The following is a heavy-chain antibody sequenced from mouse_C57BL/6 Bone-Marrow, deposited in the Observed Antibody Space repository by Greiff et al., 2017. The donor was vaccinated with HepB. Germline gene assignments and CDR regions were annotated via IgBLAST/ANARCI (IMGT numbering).Heavy chain of an antibody. CDR1: GFTFTDYE. V-gene: IGHV1-15*01. CDR3: TRTFPYYYGSSPSY. J-gene: IGHJ2*01. CDR2: IDPETGGT. Sequence: VQLPQSGAELVRPGALVTLSCKASGFTFTDYEMHWVKQTTVHGPEWIGAIDPETGGTAYNQKFKGKAILTADKSSSTAYMELRSLTSEDSAVYYCTRTFPYYYGSSPSYWGQGTTLTVSS. D-gene: IGHD1-1*01.